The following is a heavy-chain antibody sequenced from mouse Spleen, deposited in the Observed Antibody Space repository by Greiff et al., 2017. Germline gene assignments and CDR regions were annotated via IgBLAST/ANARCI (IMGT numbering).Heavy chain of an antibody. CDR2: IWSDGST. Sequence: VHLVESGPGLVAPSQSLSITCTVSGFSLTNYAVHWVRQSPGKGLEWLGVIWSDGSTDYNAAFISRLSISKDNSKSQVFFKMNSLQADDTAIYYCARNRGDYDYDEDAMDYWGQGTSVTVSA. CDR1: GFSLTNYA. CDR3: ARNRGDYDYDEDAMDY. J-gene: IGHJ4*01. D-gene: IGHD2-4*01. V-gene: IGHV2-4-1*01.